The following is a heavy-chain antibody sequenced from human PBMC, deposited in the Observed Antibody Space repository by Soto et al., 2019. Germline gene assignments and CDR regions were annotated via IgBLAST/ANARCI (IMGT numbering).Heavy chain of an antibody. V-gene: IGHV3-30-3*01. Sequence: QVQLVESGGGVVQPGRSLRLSCAASGFTFSSYAMHWVRQAPGKGLEWVAVISYDGSNKYYADSVKGRFTISRDNSKNTLDLQMNSLRAEDTAVYYCARDGSGYSGYDLYYFDYWGQGTLVTVSS. CDR3: ARDGSGYSGYDLYYFDY. CDR2: ISYDGSNK. CDR1: GFTFSSYA. D-gene: IGHD5-12*01. J-gene: IGHJ4*02.